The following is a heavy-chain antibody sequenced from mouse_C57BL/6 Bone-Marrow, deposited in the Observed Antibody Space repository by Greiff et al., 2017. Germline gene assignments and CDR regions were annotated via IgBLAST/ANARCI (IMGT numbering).Heavy chain of an antibody. J-gene: IGHJ1*03. CDR3: ARYEGLDWYFDV. Sequence: EVMLVESGGGLVQPGGSLSLSCAASGFTFTDYYMSWVRQPPGKALEWLGFIRNKANGYTTEYSASVKGRFTISRDNSQSILYLQMNALRAEDSATYYCARYEGLDWYFDVWGTGTTVTVSS. D-gene: IGHD2-4*01. CDR2: IRNKANGYTT. V-gene: IGHV7-3*01. CDR1: GFTFTDYY.